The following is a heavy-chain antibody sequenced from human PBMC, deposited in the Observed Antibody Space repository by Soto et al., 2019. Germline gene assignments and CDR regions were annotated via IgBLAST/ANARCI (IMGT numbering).Heavy chain of an antibody. Sequence: ASVKVSCKASGGTFSSYTISWVRQAPGQGLEWMGRIIPILGIANYAQKFQGRVTITADKSTSTAYMELSSLRSEDTAVYYCARGWAAGFGMDVWGQGTTVTVSS. D-gene: IGHD6-13*01. V-gene: IGHV1-69*02. J-gene: IGHJ6*02. CDR2: IIPILGIA. CDR1: GGTFSSYT. CDR3: ARGWAAGFGMDV.